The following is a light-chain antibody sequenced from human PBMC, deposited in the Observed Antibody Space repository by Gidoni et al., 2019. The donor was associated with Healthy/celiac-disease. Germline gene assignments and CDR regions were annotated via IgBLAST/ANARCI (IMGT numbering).Light chain of an antibody. J-gene: IGKJ2*01. CDR2: AAS. V-gene: IGKV1-39*01. CDR3: QQSYSTPYT. CDR1: QSISSH. Sequence: EIQITQSPSSLSASVVDRVTITCRASQSISSHLNWYQQKPGKAPKLLIYAASSLQSGVPSRFSGSGSGTDFTLTISSLQPEDFATYYCQQSYSTPYTFGQGTKLEIK.